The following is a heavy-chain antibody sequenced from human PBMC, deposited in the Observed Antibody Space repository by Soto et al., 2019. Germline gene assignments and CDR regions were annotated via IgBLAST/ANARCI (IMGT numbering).Heavy chain of an antibody. V-gene: IGHV3-15*07. CDR2: IKSKTDGGTT. J-gene: IGHJ6*02. CDR1: GFTFSNAW. D-gene: IGHD2-15*01. Sequence: NPGGSLRLSCAASGFTFSNAWMNWVRQAPGKGLEWVGRIKSKTDGGTTDYAAPVKGRFTISRDDSKNTLYLQMNSLKTEDTAVYYCKCSGGSCYPKPGTEYYYYYYGMDVWGQGTTVTVSS. CDR3: KCSGGSCYPKPGTEYYYYYYGMDV.